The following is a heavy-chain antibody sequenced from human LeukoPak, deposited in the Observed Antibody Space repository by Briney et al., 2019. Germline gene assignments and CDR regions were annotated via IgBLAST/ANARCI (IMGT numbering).Heavy chain of an antibody. CDR2: IGGSGIRT. CDR3: AKDAHWILFDD. D-gene: IGHD2-2*03. J-gene: IGHJ4*02. Sequence: GGSLRLSCAASEFSVGSNYMTWARQAPGKGLEWVSGIGGSGIRTYYADSVKGRFTISRDNSKNTLYLQMNSLRDEDTAVYYCAKDAHWILFDDWGQGTLVTVSS. V-gene: IGHV3-23*01. CDR1: EFSVGSNY.